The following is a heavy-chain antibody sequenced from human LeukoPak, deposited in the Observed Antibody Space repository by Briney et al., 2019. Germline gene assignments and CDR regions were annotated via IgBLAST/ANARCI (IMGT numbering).Heavy chain of an antibody. J-gene: IGHJ4*02. CDR1: GGTFSSYG. CDR2: ISAYNGNT. V-gene: IGHV1-18*01. D-gene: IGHD2-21*02. CDR3: ARVGVTQYYFDY. Sequence: ASVKVSCKASGGTFSSYGISWVRQAPGQGLEWMGWISAYNGNTNYAQKLQGRVTMTTDTSTSTAYMELRSLRSDDTAVYYCARVGVTQYYFDYWGQGTLVTVSS.